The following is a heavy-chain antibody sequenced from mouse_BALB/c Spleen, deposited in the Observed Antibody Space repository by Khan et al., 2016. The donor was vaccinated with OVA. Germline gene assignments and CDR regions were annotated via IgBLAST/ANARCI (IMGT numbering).Heavy chain of an antibody. V-gene: IGHV14-3*02. D-gene: IGHD1-1*01. J-gene: IGHJ2*01. Sequence: VQLKQSGAELVKPGASVKLSCTASGFNIKDTYMHWVKQRPEQGLEWIGRIDPANGNTKYDPKFQGKATITADTSSNTAYLQLSSLTSEDTAVYYCARRRNYYGSLDDWGQGTTLTVSS. CDR1: GFNIKDTY. CDR3: ARRRNYYGSLDD. CDR2: IDPANGNT.